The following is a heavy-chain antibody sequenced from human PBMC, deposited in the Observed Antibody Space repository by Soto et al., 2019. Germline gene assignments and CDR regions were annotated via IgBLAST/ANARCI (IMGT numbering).Heavy chain of an antibody. CDR2: ISSNGGST. Sequence: EVQLAESGGGLVQPGGSLRLSCAASGFTFSSYAMHWVRQAPGKGLEYVSAISSNGGSTYYANSVKGRFTISRDNSKNTLYLQMGSLRAEDMAVYYCARGAPAYCGGDCSTEYFQHWCQGTLVTVST. CDR1: GFTFSSYA. D-gene: IGHD2-21*02. J-gene: IGHJ1*01. V-gene: IGHV3-64*01. CDR3: ARGAPAYCGGDCSTEYFQH.